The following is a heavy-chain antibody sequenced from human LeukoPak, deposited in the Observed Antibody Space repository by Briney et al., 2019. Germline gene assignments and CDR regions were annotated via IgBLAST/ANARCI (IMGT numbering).Heavy chain of an antibody. Sequence: ASVKVSCKASGYTFTSYYIHWVRQAPGQGLEWMGLINPSGGSTNYAQKFQGRLTMTRDTSTTTVYMELSSLRSEDTAMYYCAREIGPRQLHLWGSAFDYWGQGTLVTVSS. CDR3: AREIGPRQLHLWGSAFDY. J-gene: IGHJ4*02. CDR1: GYTFTSYY. CDR2: INPSGGST. V-gene: IGHV1-46*01. D-gene: IGHD5-18*01.